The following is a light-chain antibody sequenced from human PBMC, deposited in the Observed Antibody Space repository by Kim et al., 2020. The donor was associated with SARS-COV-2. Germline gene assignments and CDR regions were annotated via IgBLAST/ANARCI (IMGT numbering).Light chain of an antibody. Sequence: EIVMTQSPATLSVSPGERATLSCRASQSVSSNLAWYQQKPGQAPRLLIYGAFTRATGIPARFSGSGSGTEFTLTISSLQSEDFAVYYCQQYNNWPLWTFGQGTKVDIK. V-gene: IGKV3-15*01. CDR1: QSVSSN. J-gene: IGKJ1*01. CDR2: GAF. CDR3: QQYNNWPLWT.